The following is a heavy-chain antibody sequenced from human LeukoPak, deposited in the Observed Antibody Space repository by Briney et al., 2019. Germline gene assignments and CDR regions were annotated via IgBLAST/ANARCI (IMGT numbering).Heavy chain of an antibody. CDR2: INPSGGST. V-gene: IGHV1-46*01. D-gene: IGHD4-17*01. J-gene: IGHJ4*02. Sequence: VASVKVSFKASGYTFTSYYTHWVRQAPGQGLEWMGIINPSGGSTSYAQKFQGRVTMTRDMSTSTVYMELSSLRSEDTAVYYCARSGGSRGTVTPPGDFWGQGTLVTVSS. CDR3: ARSGGSRGTVTPPGDF. CDR1: GYTFTSYY.